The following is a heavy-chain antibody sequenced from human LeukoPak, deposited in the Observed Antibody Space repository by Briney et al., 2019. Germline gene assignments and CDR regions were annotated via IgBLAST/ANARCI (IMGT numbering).Heavy chain of an antibody. CDR1: GYTFTTYY. J-gene: IGHJ4*02. D-gene: IGHD4-23*01. V-gene: IGHV1-46*01. Sequence: GASVKVSCKASGYTFTTYYTHWVRQAPGQGLEWMGMINPSTGGTIYAQKFQGRVTMTRDTSTSTVYMELSALRSEDTSVYYCVREAGYGDNPTTYYFDYWGQGTLVTVSS. CDR2: INPSTGGT. CDR3: VREAGYGDNPTTYYFDY.